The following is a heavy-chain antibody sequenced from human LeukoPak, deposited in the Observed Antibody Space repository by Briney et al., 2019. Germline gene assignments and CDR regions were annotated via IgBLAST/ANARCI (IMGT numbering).Heavy chain of an antibody. D-gene: IGHD2-21*02. CDR2: IYTSGST. J-gene: IGHJ4*02. Sequence: SETLSLTCTVSGGSISSGSYYWSWIRQPAGKGLEWIGRIYTSGSTNYNPSLKSRVPISVDTSKNQFSLKLSSVTAADTAVYYCARAYCGGDCSVDYWGQGTLVTVSS. CDR3: ARAYCGGDCSVDY. CDR1: GGSISSGSYY. V-gene: IGHV4-61*02.